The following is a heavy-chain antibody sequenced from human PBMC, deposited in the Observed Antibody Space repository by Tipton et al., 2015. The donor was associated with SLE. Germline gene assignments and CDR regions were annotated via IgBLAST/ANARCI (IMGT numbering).Heavy chain of an antibody. CDR3: AGGGPYDYFDP. D-gene: IGHD5-12*01. CDR1: GGSIKSHH. V-gene: IGHV4-59*11. Sequence: TLSLTCSVSGGSIKSHHWAWIRQPPGKGLEWIGYIYYTGNTNYNPSLKSRVTILLDTSNFRFSLRLSSVTPADTAVYYCAGGGPYDYFDPWGQGTLVTVSS. J-gene: IGHJ5*02. CDR2: IYYTGNT.